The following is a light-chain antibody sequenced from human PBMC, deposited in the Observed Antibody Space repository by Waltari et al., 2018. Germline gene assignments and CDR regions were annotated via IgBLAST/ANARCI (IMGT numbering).Light chain of an antibody. CDR1: QSISSSY. J-gene: IGKJ2*01. CDR2: GAS. Sequence: ELVLTQSPGTSSLSPGERATLSCRASQSISSSYLAWYQQKLGQAPRLFIYGASTRATGIPDRFSGSGSGTDFTLTISRLEPEDFAVYYCQYYSTSPPYTFGQGTKLEIK. CDR3: QYYSTSPPYT. V-gene: IGKV3-20*01.